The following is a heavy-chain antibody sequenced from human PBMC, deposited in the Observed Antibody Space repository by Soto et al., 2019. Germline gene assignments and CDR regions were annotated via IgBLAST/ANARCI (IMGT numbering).Heavy chain of an antibody. CDR1: GYTFTSYD. V-gene: IGHV1-8*01. CDR3: ARVGRIQLWFSNYYYGMDV. CDR2: MNPNSGNT. D-gene: IGHD5-18*01. J-gene: IGHJ6*02. Sequence: ASVKVSCKASGYTFTSYDINWVRQATGQGLEWMGWMNPNSGNTGYAQKFQGRVTMTRNTSIGTAYMELSSLRSEDTAVYYCARVGRIQLWFSNYYYGMDVWGQGTTVTVSS.